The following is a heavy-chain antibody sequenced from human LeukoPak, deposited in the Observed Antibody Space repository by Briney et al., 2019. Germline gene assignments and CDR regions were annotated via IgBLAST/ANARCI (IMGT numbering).Heavy chain of an antibody. CDR1: GFTFSRYW. V-gene: IGHV3-74*03. J-gene: IGHJ4*02. CDR2: ITSDGSNT. CDR3: ARVDCSGGSCYFDY. D-gene: IGHD2-15*01. Sequence: PGRCLRLSCAASGFTFSRYWMHWVRQTPGKGLVWVSRITSDGSNTKYTDSVKGRFTISRDNAKNTLDLQMSSLRAEDTAVYYCARVDCSGGSCYFDYWGQGTLVT.